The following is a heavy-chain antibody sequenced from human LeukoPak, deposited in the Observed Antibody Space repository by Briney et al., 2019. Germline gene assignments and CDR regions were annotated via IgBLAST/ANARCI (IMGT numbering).Heavy chain of an antibody. V-gene: IGHV3-30-3*01. Sequence: PVSAVTVPCVASGYTFSSYALRRASQAPGKGLEGVAIISDDGSNRYYADSVKGRFTSSRDNSKNTVYLQMNSLRAEDTAVYYWLRDRHGEPVVYWGQGTLVTVSS. J-gene: IGHJ4*02. CDR2: ISDDGSNR. D-gene: IGHD2-21*01. CDR3: LRDRHGEPVVY. CDR1: GYTFSSYA.